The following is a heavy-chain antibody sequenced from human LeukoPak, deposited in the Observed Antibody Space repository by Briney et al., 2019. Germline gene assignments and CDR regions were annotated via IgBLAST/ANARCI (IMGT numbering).Heavy chain of an antibody. D-gene: IGHD6-19*01. CDR1: GYTFTSYG. J-gene: IGHJ4*02. CDR2: ISAYNGNT. CDR3: ARVRGLIAVPEGGDY. V-gene: IGHV1-18*01. Sequence: GASVKVSCTASGYTFTSYGISWVRQAPGQGLEWMGWISAYNGNTNYAKKLQGRVTMTTDTSTSTAYMELRSLRSDDTAVYYCARVRGLIAVPEGGDYWGQGTLVTVSS.